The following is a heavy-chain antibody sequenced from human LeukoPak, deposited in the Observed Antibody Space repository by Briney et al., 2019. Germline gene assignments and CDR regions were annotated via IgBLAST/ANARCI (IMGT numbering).Heavy chain of an antibody. D-gene: IGHD1-26*01. Sequence: GASVKVSCKASGYTFTSYDINWVRQATGQGLEWMAWMNPNSGNTSYAQKFQGRVTITRNTSISTAYMELSSLRSEDTAVYYCARSPRATTGGYYYYYMGVWGKGTTVTVSS. CDR3: ARSPRATTGGYYYYYMGV. J-gene: IGHJ6*03. CDR2: MNPNSGNT. V-gene: IGHV1-8*03. CDR1: GYTFTSYD.